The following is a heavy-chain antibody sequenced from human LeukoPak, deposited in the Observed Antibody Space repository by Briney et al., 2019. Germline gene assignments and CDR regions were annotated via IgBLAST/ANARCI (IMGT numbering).Heavy chain of an antibody. CDR3: ARVGGFDP. J-gene: IGHJ5*02. CDR1: SGSISSYY. CDR2: IYYSGST. Sequence: SETLSLTCTVSSGSISSYYWSWIRQPPGKGLEWIGYIYYSGSTNYNPSLKSRVTISVDTSKNQFSLKLSSVTAADTAVYYCARVGGFDPWGQGTLVTVSS. V-gene: IGHV4-59*01. D-gene: IGHD4-17*01.